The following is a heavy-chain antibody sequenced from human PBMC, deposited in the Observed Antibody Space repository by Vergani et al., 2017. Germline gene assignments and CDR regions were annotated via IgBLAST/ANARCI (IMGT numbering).Heavy chain of an antibody. CDR1: GFTVSSNY. CDR3: ARGYGSSWYYFDY. Sequence: EVQLVESGGGLVQPGGSLRLSCAASGFTVSSNYMSWVRQAPGKGLEWVSVIYSGGSTYYADSVKGRFTISRDNSKNTLYLQMNSLRAEDTAVYYCARGYGSSWYYFDYWGQGTLVTVSS. D-gene: IGHD6-13*01. CDR2: IYSGGST. J-gene: IGHJ4*02. V-gene: IGHV3-66*01.